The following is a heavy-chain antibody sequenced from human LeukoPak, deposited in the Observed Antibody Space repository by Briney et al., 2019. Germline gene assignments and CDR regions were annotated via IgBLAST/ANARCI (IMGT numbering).Heavy chain of an antibody. V-gene: IGHV3-74*01. Sequence: PGGSLRLSCAASGFTFSDYWIHWVRQAPGKGLVWVSRINTDGSITNYADSVKGRFTISRDNSKSTLCLQMNSLRAEDTAVYYCAKQLGYCSDGNCYFPCWGQGTLVTVSS. CDR3: AKQLGYCSDGNCYFPC. J-gene: IGHJ4*02. CDR2: INTDGSIT. CDR1: GFTFSDYW. D-gene: IGHD2-15*01.